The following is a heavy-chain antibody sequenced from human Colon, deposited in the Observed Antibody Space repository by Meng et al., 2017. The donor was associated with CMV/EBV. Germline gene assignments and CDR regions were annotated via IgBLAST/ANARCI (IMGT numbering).Heavy chain of an antibody. CDR1: GFTFETYS. Sequence: GESLKISCAASGFTFETYSMHWVRQALGRGLEWVASVSSSSAFICYVDSLKGRFTISRDNAKNSLFLQMNSLRAEDTAVYYCARGADLDFWGQGTLVTVSS. D-gene: IGHD4/OR15-4a*01. J-gene: IGHJ4*02. CDR2: VSSSSAFI. CDR3: ARGADLDF. V-gene: IGHV3-21*01.